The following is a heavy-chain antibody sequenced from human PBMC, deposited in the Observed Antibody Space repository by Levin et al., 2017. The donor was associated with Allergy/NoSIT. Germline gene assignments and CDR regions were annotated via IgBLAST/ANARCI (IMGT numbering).Heavy chain of an antibody. D-gene: IGHD3-3*01. CDR2: IRSKSHGGTA. V-gene: IGHV3-49*03. CDR1: GFNFGDFA. J-gene: IGHJ6*02. Sequence: PGGSLRLSCRASGFNFGDFAVSWIRQAPGKGLEWVGCIRSKSHGGTAEYAPSVKSRFIISRNDSESVAHLEMNSLKIEDSAMYFCTRELEYYDFWSGYYYDGMDVWGQGTMVTVS. CDR3: TRELEYYDFWSGYYYDGMDV.